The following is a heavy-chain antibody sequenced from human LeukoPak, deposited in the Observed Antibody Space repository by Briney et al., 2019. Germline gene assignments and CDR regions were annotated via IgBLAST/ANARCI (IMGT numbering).Heavy chain of an antibody. CDR3: ARHKFSPKGRGYFDY. J-gene: IGHJ4*02. V-gene: IGHV4-39*01. CDR1: GGSISSSSYY. Sequence: SETLSLTCTVSGGSISSSSYYWGWIRQPPGKGLEWIGSIYYSGSTYYNPSLKSRVTISVDTSKNQFSLKLSSVTAADTAVYYCARHKFSPKGRGYFDYWGQGTLVTVSS. CDR2: IYYSGST.